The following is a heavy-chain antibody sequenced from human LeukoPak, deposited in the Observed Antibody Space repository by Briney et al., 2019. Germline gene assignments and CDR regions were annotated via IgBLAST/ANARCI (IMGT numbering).Heavy chain of an antibody. Sequence: GGSLRLSCAASGFTFSSYSMNWVRQAPGKGLEWVSSISSSSSYIYYADSVKGRFTISRDNAKNSLYLQMNSLRAEDTAAYYCARDHVSSDCTNGVCYIDYYGMDVWGQGTTVTVSS. D-gene: IGHD2-8*01. V-gene: IGHV3-21*01. J-gene: IGHJ6*02. CDR3: ARDHVSSDCTNGVCYIDYYGMDV. CDR2: ISSSSSYI. CDR1: GFTFSSYS.